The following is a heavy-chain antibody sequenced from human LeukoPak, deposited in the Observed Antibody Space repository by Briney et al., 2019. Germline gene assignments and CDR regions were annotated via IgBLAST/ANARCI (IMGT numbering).Heavy chain of an antibody. V-gene: IGHV3-21*01. CDR1: GFTFSSYS. CDR2: ISSSSYI. D-gene: IGHD3-3*01. CDR3: ARSPQYFWSGYYIFDY. Sequence: GGSLRLSCAASGFTFSSYSMNWVRQAPGKGLEWVSSISSSSYIYYADSVKGRFTISRDNAKNSLYLQMNSLRAEDTAVYYCARSPQYFWSGYYIFDYWGQGTLVTVSS. J-gene: IGHJ4*02.